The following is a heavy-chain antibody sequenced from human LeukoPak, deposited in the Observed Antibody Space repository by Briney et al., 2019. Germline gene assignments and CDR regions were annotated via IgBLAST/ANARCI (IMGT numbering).Heavy chain of an antibody. D-gene: IGHD6-6*01. J-gene: IGHJ5*02. CDR1: GGSISSYY. Sequence: PSETLSLTCTVSGGSISSYYWSWIRQPAGKGLEWIGRIYTSGSTNYNPSLESRVTMSVDTSKNQFSLKLSSVTAADTAVYYCVAGYSSSFNWFDPWGQGTLVTVSS. CDR3: VAGYSSSFNWFDP. V-gene: IGHV4-4*07. CDR2: IYTSGST.